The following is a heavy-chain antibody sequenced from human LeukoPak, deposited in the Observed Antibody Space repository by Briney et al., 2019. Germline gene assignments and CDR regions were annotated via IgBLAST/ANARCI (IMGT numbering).Heavy chain of an antibody. CDR1: GFTFSSYA. J-gene: IGHJ4*02. D-gene: IGHD1-1*01. V-gene: IGHV3-23*01. CDR2: ISGSGGST. Sequence: GGSLRLSCAASGFTFSSYAMSWVRQAPGKGLEYVSVISGSGGSTHYRNSVKGRFTISRDNSKNTLYLQMNSLRVEDTAVYYCAKDGTTTITFDYWGQGTLVTVSS. CDR3: AKDGTTTITFDY.